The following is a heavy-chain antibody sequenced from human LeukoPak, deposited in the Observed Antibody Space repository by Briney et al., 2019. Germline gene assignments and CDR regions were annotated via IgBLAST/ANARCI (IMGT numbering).Heavy chain of an antibody. CDR3: ARDYNPYCSSTSCYAGDYYYYGMDV. Sequence: ASVTLSCTSSGYTFTINYMHWVRHAPGQGLERMGIINTSGGSTSNSQKCQGRITMTRGTSTSTVYMVLSSLRSEDTAVYYCARDYNPYCSSTSCYAGDYYYYGMDVWGQGTTVTVSS. D-gene: IGHD2-2*01. CDR1: GYTFTINY. V-gene: IGHV1-46*01. CDR2: INTSGGST. J-gene: IGHJ6*02.